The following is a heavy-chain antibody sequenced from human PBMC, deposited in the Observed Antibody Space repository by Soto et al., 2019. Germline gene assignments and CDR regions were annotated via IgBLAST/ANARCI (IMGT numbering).Heavy chain of an antibody. D-gene: IGHD3-3*01. J-gene: IGHJ4*02. CDR1: GGTFSSYA. CDR3: ARSDITIFGVVISRKPTFDY. CDR2: IIPIFGTA. V-gene: IGHV1-69*13. Sequence: VASVKVSCKASGGTFSSYAISWVRQAPGQGLEWMGGIIPIFGTANYAQKFQGRVTITADESTSTAYMELSSLRSEDTAVYYCARSDITIFGVVISRKPTFDYWGQGTLVTVSS.